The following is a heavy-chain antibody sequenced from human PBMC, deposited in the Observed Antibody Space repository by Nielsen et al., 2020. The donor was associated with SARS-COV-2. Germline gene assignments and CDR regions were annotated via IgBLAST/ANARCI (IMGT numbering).Heavy chain of an antibody. D-gene: IGHD3-22*01. J-gene: IGHJ4*02. CDR2: INWNGGST. CDR1: GFTFDDYG. Sequence: GGSLRLSCAASGFTFDDYGMSWVRQAPGKGLEWVSGINWNGGSTGYADSVKGRFTISRDNAKNSLYLQMNSLRAEDTALYHCAGFYYDSSGYLNYFDYWGQGTLVTVSS. CDR3: AGFYYDSSGYLNYFDY. V-gene: IGHV3-20*01.